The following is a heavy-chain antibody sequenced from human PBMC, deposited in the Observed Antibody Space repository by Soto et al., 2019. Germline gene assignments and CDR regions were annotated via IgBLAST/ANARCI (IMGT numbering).Heavy chain of an antibody. CDR3: SRGYPPRDQLGNLPGAF. CDR2: INPSGGST. D-gene: IGHD1-1*01. V-gene: IGHV1-46*03. J-gene: IGHJ4*02. Sequence: QVQLVQSGAEVMQPGASVKVSCKASGYTFTSYYTQWVRQAPGQGLEWMGIINPSGGSTNYEKKFQGRVTMTRDTSTSTVYMELSSRRSEDTAIYCCSRGYPPRDQLGNLPGAFWGQGTLVTVSS. CDR1: GYTFTSYY.